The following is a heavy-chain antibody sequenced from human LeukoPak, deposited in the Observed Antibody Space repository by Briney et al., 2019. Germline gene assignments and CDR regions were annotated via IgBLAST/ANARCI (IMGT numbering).Heavy chain of an antibody. CDR2: IYYSGST. Sequence: SETLSLTCTVSGGSISSYYWSWIRQPPGKGLEWIGYIYYSGSTNYNPSLQSRVTISVDTSKNQFSLKLGSVTAADTAVYYCARAGRKWLQRNFDYWGQGTLVTVSS. CDR1: GGSISSYY. CDR3: ARAGRKWLQRNFDY. D-gene: IGHD5-24*01. V-gene: IGHV4-59*12. J-gene: IGHJ4*02.